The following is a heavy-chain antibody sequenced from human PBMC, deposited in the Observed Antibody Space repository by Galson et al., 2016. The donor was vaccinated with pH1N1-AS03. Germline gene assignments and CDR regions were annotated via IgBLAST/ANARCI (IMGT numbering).Heavy chain of an antibody. D-gene: IGHD7-27*01. CDR2: IFYSEST. CDR3: ASLLGWKPTQGYYGMDV. V-gene: IGHV4-59*01. Sequence: ETLSLTCTVSGASISSYYWSWIRQPPGKGLEWIGHIFYSESTNYNPSLKGRVTMSVDTSMSQFSPRRTSVTAAATAVYYCASLLGWKPTQGYYGMDVWGQGTTVTVSS. CDR1: GASISSYY. J-gene: IGHJ6*02.